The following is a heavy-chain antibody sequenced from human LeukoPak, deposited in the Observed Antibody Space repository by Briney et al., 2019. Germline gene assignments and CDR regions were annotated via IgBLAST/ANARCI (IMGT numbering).Heavy chain of an antibody. J-gene: IGHJ4*02. V-gene: IGHV4-34*01. CDR2: INHSGST. CDR1: GGSFSGYY. Sequence: SETLSLTCAVYGGSFSGYYWSWIRQPPGKGLEWIGEINHSGSTNYNPSLKSRVTISVDTSKNQFSLKLSSVTAADTAVYYCARGRGYFFDYWGQGTLVTVSS. CDR3: ARGRGYFFDY.